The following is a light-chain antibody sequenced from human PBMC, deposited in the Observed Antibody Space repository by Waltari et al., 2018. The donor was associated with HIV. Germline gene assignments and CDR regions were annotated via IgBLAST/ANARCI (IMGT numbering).Light chain of an antibody. CDR2: DVS. J-gene: IGLJ1*01. CDR1: SSDVGGYNF. CDR3: SSYTSSTTDV. Sequence: QSALTQPASVSGSPGQSITISCTGTSSDVGGYNFVSWYQQHPGKAPKPTMYDVSHRPSGVSNRFSGSKSGNTASLTISGLQAEDEADYYCSSYTSSTTDVFGTGTKVTVL. V-gene: IGLV2-14*03.